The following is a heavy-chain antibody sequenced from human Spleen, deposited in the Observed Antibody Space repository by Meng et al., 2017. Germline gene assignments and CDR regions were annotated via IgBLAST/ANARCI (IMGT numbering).Heavy chain of an antibody. Sequence: GESLKISCAASGFTFSSYDMHWVRQAPGKGLVWVSYINSDGSGAIYADSVKGRFTISRDNAKNTLYLQMNSLRAEDTAVYYCARVGRYEYTSAWYDYWGQGNLVTVSS. CDR3: ARVGRYEYTSAWYDY. CDR1: GFTFSSYD. D-gene: IGHD6-19*01. CDR2: INSDGSGA. J-gene: IGHJ4*02. V-gene: IGHV3-74*01.